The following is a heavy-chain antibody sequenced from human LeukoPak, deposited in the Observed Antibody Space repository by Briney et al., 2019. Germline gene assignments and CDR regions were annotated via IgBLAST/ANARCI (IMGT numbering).Heavy chain of an antibody. CDR2: INPGGAYT. Sequence: GGSLRLSCAASGYTFSSCAMRWVRQARGKGVERGSDINPGGAYTYYADSVRRRFTISRDNSENTLYLHMSSLRADDTAVYFCARDGTSTTMTSEPYWGQGTLVTVSS. J-gene: IGHJ4*02. CDR1: GYTFSSCA. CDR3: ARDGTSTTMTSEPY. D-gene: IGHD4-17*01. V-gene: IGHV3-23*01.